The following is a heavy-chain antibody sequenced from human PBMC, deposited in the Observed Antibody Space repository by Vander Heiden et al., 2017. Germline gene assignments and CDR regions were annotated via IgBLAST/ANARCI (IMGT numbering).Heavy chain of an antibody. J-gene: IGHJ4*02. CDR2: ISAYNGNT. D-gene: IGHD3-10*01. CDR1: GYTLTSYG. Sequence: QVQLVQYGAEVKKPGASVKVSCKASGYTLTSYGISGVRQAPGQGLEWMGWISAYNGNTNYAQKLQGRVNMTTDTSTSTAYMELRSLRSDDTAVYYCARVGGYYYGSGSYYNADFDYWGQGTLVTVSS. CDR3: ARVGGYYYGSGSYYNADFDY. V-gene: IGHV1-18*01.